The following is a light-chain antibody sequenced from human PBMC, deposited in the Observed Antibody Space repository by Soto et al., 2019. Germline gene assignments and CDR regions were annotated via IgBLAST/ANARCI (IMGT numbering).Light chain of an antibody. Sequence: DIQLTQSPSFLSASVGDKVTITCRASHDIGIYLAWYQQKPGRAPNLLIYTASTLQSEVPSRFSGGGSGTEFALAISSLQPEDFATYYCQHLSTFPITFGQGTDWRL. CDR3: QHLSTFPIT. J-gene: IGKJ5*01. CDR1: HDIGIY. CDR2: TAS. V-gene: IGKV1-9*01.